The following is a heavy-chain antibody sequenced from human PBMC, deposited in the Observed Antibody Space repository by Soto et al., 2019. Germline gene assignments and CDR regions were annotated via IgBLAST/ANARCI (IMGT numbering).Heavy chain of an antibody. CDR1: GFTFTSSA. Sequence: QMQLVQSGPEVKKPGTSVKVSCKASGFTFTSSAMQWVRQARGQRLEWIGWIVVGSGNTNYAQKFQERVTITRDMPTSTDYMELSSLRSEDTAVYYCAAGIGLAVPTDPIKYDYYYYMDFWGKGTTGTVSS. V-gene: IGHV1-58*02. D-gene: IGHD6-19*01. J-gene: IGHJ6*03. CDR3: AAGIGLAVPTDPIKYDYYYYMDF. CDR2: IVVGSGNT.